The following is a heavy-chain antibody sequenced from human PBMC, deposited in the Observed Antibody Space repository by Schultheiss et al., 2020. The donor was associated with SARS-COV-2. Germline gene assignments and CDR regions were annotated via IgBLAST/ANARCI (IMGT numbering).Heavy chain of an antibody. CDR2: ITYTSSHI. D-gene: IGHD6-25*01. CDR1: GFTLSRYS. CDR3: ARGAGSAWFAY. V-gene: IGHV3-21*04. J-gene: IGHJ4*02. Sequence: GGSLRLSCSDSGFTLSRYSMNWVRQAPGKGLEWVSSITYTSSHIYYADSVRGRFTISRDNAKNSLYLQMSSLRADDTAVYYCARGAGSAWFAYWGRGTLVTVSS.